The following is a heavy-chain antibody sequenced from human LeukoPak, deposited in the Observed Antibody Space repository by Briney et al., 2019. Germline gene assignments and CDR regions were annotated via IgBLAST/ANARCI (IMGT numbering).Heavy chain of an antibody. CDR3: ARDIPSIIVVVPAAPGWFDP. D-gene: IGHD2-2*01. CDR2: ISAYNGNT. CDR1: GYTFTSYG. Sequence: GASVKVSCKASGYTFTSYGISWVRQAPGQGLEWMGWISAYNGNTNYAQKLQGRVTMTTDTSTSTAYMELRSLRSDDTAVYYCARDIPSIIVVVPAAPGWFDPWGQGTLVTVSS. V-gene: IGHV1-18*01. J-gene: IGHJ5*02.